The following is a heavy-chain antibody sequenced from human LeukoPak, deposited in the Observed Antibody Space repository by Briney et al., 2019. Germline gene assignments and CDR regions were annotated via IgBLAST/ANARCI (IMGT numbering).Heavy chain of an antibody. CDR2: IKRNFEGATQ. D-gene: IGHD5-18*01. CDR1: GFILGNAW. V-gene: IGHV3-15*06. Sequence: PGGSLRLSCAASGFILGNAWMSWVRQAPGKGLEWVGHIKRNFEGATQHYAASVKVRFSISKDESKNIVFLQMSSLKTEDTAVYFCTTEGFTYGHHSFDSWGQGTLVTVSS. CDR3: TTEGFTYGHHSFDS. J-gene: IGHJ4*02.